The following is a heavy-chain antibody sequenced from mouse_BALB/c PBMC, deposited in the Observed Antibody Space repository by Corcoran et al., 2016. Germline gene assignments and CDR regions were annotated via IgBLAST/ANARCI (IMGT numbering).Heavy chain of an antibody. CDR2: INTYTGEP. CDR1: GYTFTNYG. D-gene: IGHD1-1*01. J-gene: IGHJ4*01. V-gene: IGHV9-1*02. Sequence: QIQLVQSGPELKKPGETVKISCKASGYTFTNYGMNWVKQAPGKGLKWMGWINTYTGEPTYADDFKGRFAFSLETSASTAYLQINNLKNEDMATYFCARPGRVGDYWGQGTSVTVSS. CDR3: ARPGRVGDY.